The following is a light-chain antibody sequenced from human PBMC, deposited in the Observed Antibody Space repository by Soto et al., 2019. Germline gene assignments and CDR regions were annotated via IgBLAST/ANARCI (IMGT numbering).Light chain of an antibody. CDR1: SSDFAVYKY. J-gene: IGLJ1*01. V-gene: IGLV2-14*01. CDR2: EVS. Sequence: QSALTQPASVSGSPGQSITISCTGTSSDFAVYKYVSWYQQHPGKAPKLMIYEVSNRPSGVSTRFSGSKSGNTASLTISGLQAEDEADYYCSSFTSSSTPDVFGTGTKLTVL. CDR3: SSFTSSSTPDV.